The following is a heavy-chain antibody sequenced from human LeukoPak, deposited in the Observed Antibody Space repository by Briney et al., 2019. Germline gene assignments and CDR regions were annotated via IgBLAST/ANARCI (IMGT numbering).Heavy chain of an antibody. D-gene: IGHD6-13*01. Sequence: PSETLSLTCTVSGGSISSYYWSWIRQPPGKGLEWIGYIYYSGSTKYNPSLRSRVTISADTSKNQFSLKLSSVTAADTAVYYCARHLRGEQQLSGFDYWGQGTPVT. CDR2: IYYSGST. V-gene: IGHV4-59*08. CDR1: GGSISSYY. J-gene: IGHJ4*02. CDR3: ARHLRGEQQLSGFDY.